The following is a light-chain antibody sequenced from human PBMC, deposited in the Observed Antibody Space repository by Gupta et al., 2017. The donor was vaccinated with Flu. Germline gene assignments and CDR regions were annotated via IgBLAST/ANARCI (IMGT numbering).Light chain of an antibody. V-gene: IGKV1-39*01. CDR2: AAS. J-gene: IGKJ2*01. Sequence: PSSLSASVGDRVTITCRASQSISTSLNWYQQKPGTAPKFLIYAASSLKSGVPSRFSGSGSGTDFTLTISSLQPDDFATYYCQQSHSFPPTFGQGTKLEIQ. CDR3: QQSHSFPPT. CDR1: QSISTS.